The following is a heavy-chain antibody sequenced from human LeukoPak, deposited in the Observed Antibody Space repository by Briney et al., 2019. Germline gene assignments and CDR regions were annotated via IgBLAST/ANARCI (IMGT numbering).Heavy chain of an antibody. Sequence: SETLSLTCTVSGYSISSGYLWGWIRQPPGKGLEWIGSIDGSGSSYYNPSLKSRVTISVDTSKNQFSLKLSSVTAADTAVYYCARAAGGRYYYMDVWGKGTTVTVSS. J-gene: IGHJ6*03. D-gene: IGHD1-26*01. CDR3: ARAAGGRYYYMDV. V-gene: IGHV4-38-2*02. CDR2: IDGSGSS. CDR1: GYSISSGYL.